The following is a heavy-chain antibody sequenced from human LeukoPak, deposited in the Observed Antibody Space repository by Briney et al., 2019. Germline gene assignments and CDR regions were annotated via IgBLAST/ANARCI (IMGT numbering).Heavy chain of an antibody. CDR3: ATEIGSGYRTYYFAY. CDR2: ISYDGSNK. J-gene: IGHJ4*02. CDR1: GFTFSSYA. Sequence: GGSLRLSCAASGFTFSSYAMHWVRQAPGKGLEWVAVISYDGSNKYYADSVKGRFTISRDNSKNTLYLQMNSLRAEDTAVYYCATEIGSGYRTYYFAYWGQGTLVTVSS. V-gene: IGHV3-30-3*01. D-gene: IGHD3-3*01.